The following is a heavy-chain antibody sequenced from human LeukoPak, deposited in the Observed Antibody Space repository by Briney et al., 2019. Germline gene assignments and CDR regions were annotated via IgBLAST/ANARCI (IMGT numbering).Heavy chain of an antibody. J-gene: IGHJ3*02. Sequence: GESLKISCKGSGYSFTTYWIGWVRQMPGKGLEWMGIIYPGDSDTRYSPSFQGQVTISADKSISTAYLQWSSLKASDTAMYYLARTPYYDILTANLPAFDIWGQGTMVTVSS. CDR2: IYPGDSDT. CDR1: GYSFTTYW. CDR3: ARTPYYDILTANLPAFDI. V-gene: IGHV5-51*01. D-gene: IGHD3-9*01.